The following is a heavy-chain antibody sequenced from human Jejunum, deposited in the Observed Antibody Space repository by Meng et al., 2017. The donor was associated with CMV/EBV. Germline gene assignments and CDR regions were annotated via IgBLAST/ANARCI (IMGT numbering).Heavy chain of an antibody. CDR3: ARGPLGSTATF. J-gene: IGHJ4*02. V-gene: IGHV4-39*07. D-gene: IGHD1-1*01. CDR2: IYYGGIT. Sequence: VSGASVRSNIFYWGWIRQPPGKGLDWIGSIYYGGITNYNLSLKSRLTISVDTSKNQFSLKLTSVTAADTAVYYCARGPLGSTATFWGQGALVTVSS. CDR1: GASVRSNIFY.